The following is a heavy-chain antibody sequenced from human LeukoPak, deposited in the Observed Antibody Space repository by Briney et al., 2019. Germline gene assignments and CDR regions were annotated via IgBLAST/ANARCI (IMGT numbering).Heavy chain of an antibody. CDR2: IYYSGST. J-gene: IGHJ5*02. V-gene: IGHV4-39*07. D-gene: IGHD2-8*01. CDR1: GGSISSSSYY. CDR3: ARGSGMLRTRYNWFDP. Sequence: SETLSLTCTVSGGSISSSSYYWGWIRQPPGKGLEWIGSIYYSGSTYYNPSLKSRVTISVDTSKNQFSLKLSSVTAADTAVYYCARGSGMLRTRYNWFDPWGQGTLVTVSS.